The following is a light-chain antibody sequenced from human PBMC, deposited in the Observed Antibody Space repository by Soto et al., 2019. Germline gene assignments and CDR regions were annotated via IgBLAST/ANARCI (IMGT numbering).Light chain of an antibody. CDR3: QQSYTGWT. CDR2: AAS. Sequence: DIQMTQSPSSLSASVGDRVTITCRASQTISSSLNWYHQKPGKAPKLLIYAASSLQSGVPSRFSGSGSGTDFTLTISSLQPEDFATYYCQQSYTGWTFGQGTKVDI. J-gene: IGKJ1*01. CDR1: QTISSS. V-gene: IGKV1-39*01.